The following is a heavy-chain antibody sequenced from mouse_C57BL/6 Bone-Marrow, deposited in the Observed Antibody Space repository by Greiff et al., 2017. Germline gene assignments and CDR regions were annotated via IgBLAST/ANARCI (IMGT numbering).Heavy chain of an antibody. CDR2: ISSGSSTI. D-gene: IGHD2-3*01. CDR1: GFTFSDYG. CDR3: ARQGWLLLAWFAY. V-gene: IGHV5-17*01. J-gene: IGHJ3*01. Sequence: EVMLVESGGGLVKPGGSLKLSCAASGFTFSDYGMHWVRQAPEKGLEWVAYISSGSSTIYYADTVKGRFTISRDNAKNTLFLQMTSLRSEDTAMYYCARQGWLLLAWFAYWGQGTLVTVSA.